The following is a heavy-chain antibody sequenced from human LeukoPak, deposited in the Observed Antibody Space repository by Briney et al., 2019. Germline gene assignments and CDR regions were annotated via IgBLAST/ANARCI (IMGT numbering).Heavy chain of an antibody. CDR2: IDPKRVGT. V-gene: IGHV1-2*02. J-gene: IGHJ6*03. CDR1: GYTFTDYY. Sequence: ASVKVSCKASGYTFTDYYIHWVRQAPGQGLEWMGWIDPKRVGTSFARKFQGSVTKTSDTSISSAYIELSRLKYDDTAVYYCARGSSFQCRGITTNYYMDVWGKGTTVTVSS. CDR3: ARGSSFQCRGITTNYYMDV. D-gene: IGHD3-22*01.